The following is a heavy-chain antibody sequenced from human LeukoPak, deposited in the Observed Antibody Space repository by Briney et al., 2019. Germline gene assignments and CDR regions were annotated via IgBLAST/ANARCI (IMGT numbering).Heavy chain of an antibody. D-gene: IGHD1-26*01. CDR3: ARGGEPVGFDY. Sequence: GGSLRLSCAASGFTFSSYGMNWVRQAPGKGLEWVSSISSSSNYIHYADSVKGRFTISRDNAKNSLSLQMNSLRAEDTAVYYCARGGEPVGFDYWGQGTLVTVSS. J-gene: IGHJ4*02. V-gene: IGHV3-21*01. CDR2: ISSSSNYI. CDR1: GFTFSSYG.